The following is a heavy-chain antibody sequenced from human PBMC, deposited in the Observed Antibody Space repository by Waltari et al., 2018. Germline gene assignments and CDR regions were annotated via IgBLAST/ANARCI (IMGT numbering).Heavy chain of an antibody. V-gene: IGHV1-69*10. CDR2: IIPILGIA. Sequence: QVQLVQSGAEVKKPGSSVKVSCKASGGTFSSYAISWVRQAPGQGLEWMGGIIPILGIANYAQKFQGRVTITADKSTSTAYMELSSLRSEDTAVYYCASTNNGGFLEWSPGWFDPWGQGTLVTVSS. J-gene: IGHJ5*02. CDR3: ASTNNGGFLEWSPGWFDP. D-gene: IGHD3-3*01. CDR1: GGTFSSYA.